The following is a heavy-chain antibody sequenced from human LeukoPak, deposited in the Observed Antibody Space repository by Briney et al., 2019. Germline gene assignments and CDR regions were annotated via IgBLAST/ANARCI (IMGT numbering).Heavy chain of an antibody. V-gene: IGHV4-4*09. J-gene: IGHJ4*02. CDR1: GGSIRSYY. CDR3: ARHWGITIFGYLDY. D-gene: IGHD3-3*01. CDR2: IYTSGST. Sequence: SETLSLTCTVSGGSIRSYYWSWIRQPPGKGLEWIGYIYTSGSTNYNPSLKSRVTISVDTSKNQFSLKLSSVTAADTAVYYCARHWGITIFGYLDYWGQGTLVTVSS.